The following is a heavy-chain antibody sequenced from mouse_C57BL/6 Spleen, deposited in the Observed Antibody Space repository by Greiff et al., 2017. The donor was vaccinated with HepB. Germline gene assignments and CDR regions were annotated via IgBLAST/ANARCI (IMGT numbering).Heavy chain of an antibody. CDR2: ISGGGGNT. V-gene: IGHV5-9*01. D-gene: IGHD2-4*01. CDR1: GFTFSSYT. J-gene: IGHJ3*01. CDR3: ARNGDYAGFAY. Sequence: EVKLVESGGGLVKPGGSLKLSCAASGFTFSSYTMSWVRQTPEKRLEWVATISGGGGNTYYPDSVKGRFTISRDNAKNTLYLQMSSLRYEDTALYYWARNGDYAGFAYWGQGTLVTVSA.